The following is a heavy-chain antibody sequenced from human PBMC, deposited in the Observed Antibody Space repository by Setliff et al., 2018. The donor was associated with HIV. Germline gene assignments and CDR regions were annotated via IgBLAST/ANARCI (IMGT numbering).Heavy chain of an antibody. CDR3: AKHFLLWSNAFHI. CDR1: GFTFTTYP. D-gene: IGHD2-21*01. J-gene: IGHJ3*02. CDR2: IYTDDSNT. Sequence: GGSLRLSCVASGFTFTTYPMTWVRQAPGKGLEWVSIIYTDDSNTYYAESVKGRFTISRDNSKNTLYLQMNSLRAEDTAVYYCAKHFLLWSNAFHIWGQGTMVTVSS. V-gene: IGHV3-23*03.